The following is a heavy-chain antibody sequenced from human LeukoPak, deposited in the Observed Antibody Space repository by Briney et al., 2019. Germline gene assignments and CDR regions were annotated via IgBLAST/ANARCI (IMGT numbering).Heavy chain of an antibody. CDR2: YEAERAEI. V-gene: IGHV1-24*01. Sequence: ASVKVSCKVSGHTLTELALHWVRQAPGKGLEWMGGYEAERAEIIYAPKLQGRVTMTEDTSTETAYMELSSLSAEDTAVYYCAVGTFYYLTAVFWGQGTLVTVSS. CDR3: AVGTFYYLTAVF. D-gene: IGHD3-10*01. J-gene: IGHJ4*02. CDR1: GHTLTELA.